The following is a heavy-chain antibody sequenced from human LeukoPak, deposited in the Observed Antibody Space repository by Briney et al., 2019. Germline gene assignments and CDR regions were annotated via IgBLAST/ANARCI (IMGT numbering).Heavy chain of an antibody. D-gene: IGHD3-10*02. J-gene: IGHJ6*04. V-gene: IGHV3-48*03. CDR1: GFTFSRSW. CDR3: AELGITMIGGV. Sequence: GGSLRLSCAASGFTFSRSWMTWVRQAPGKGLEWLSYISYNGRSIYYADPVKGRFTISRDNAKNSLYLQMNSLRAEDTAVYYCAELGITMIGGVWGKGTTVTISS. CDR2: ISYNGRSI.